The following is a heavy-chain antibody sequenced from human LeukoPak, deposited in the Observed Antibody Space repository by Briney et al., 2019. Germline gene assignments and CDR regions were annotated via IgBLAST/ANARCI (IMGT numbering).Heavy chain of an antibody. Sequence: PSEPLSLTCAASGSSFSGYYWTWFHQPPGKGLEWSGEINHNGNTNYNASLKSRVSISVDTSKNQFSLNLTSVTAADTAFYYCARGRDFYDRSGRLDYWDQGTLVTVSS. CDR1: GSSFSGYY. CDR3: ARGRDFYDRSGRLDY. D-gene: IGHD3-22*01. V-gene: IGHV4-34*01. J-gene: IGHJ4*02. CDR2: INHNGNT.